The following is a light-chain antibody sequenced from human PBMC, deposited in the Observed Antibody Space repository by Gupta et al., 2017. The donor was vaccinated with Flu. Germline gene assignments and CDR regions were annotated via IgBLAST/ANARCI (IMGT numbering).Light chain of an antibody. Sequence: ALTQPASVSGSPGQSITISCTGTSSDVGGYNYVSWYQQHPGRAPKLMIYDVSNRPSGVSNRFSGSKSGNTASLTISGLQAEDEADYYCSSSTSSSTVIFGGGTKLTVL. CDR1: SSDVGGYNY. V-gene: IGLV2-14*01. CDR3: SSSTSSSTVI. CDR2: DVS. J-gene: IGLJ2*01.